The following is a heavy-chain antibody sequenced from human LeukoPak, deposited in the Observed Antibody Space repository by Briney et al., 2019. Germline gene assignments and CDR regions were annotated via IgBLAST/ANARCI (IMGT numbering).Heavy chain of an antibody. D-gene: IGHD5/OR15-5a*01. CDR2: INPHSRAT. CDR3: ETTSVTQPRDP. Sequence: GAAVKVSCKASANEFSDFYFNWVRQAPGRGLEWVGWINPHSRATHYAQRFRGRVTMEATITTAYIELNSLTSDDTAVYYCETTSVTQPRDPWGQGTLVTVSS. V-gene: IGHV1-2*02. CDR1: ANEFSDFY. J-gene: IGHJ5*02.